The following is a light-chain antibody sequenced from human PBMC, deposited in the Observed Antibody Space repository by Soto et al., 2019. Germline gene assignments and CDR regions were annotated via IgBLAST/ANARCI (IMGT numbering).Light chain of an antibody. Sequence: EIVLTQSPGTLSLSPGERATLSCRASQSVGSNYLAWYQQKPGQAPRLLIYGASSRATGIPDRFSGSGSGTDFTLTISRLEPEDFAVYYCQQYGTSPTFGPGTKVEIK. J-gene: IGKJ1*01. CDR2: GAS. V-gene: IGKV3-20*01. CDR3: QQYGTSPT. CDR1: QSVGSNY.